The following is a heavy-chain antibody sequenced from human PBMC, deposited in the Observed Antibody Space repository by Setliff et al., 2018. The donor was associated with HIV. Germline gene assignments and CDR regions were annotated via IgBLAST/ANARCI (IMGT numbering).Heavy chain of an antibody. Sequence: PSETLSLTCTVSGGIISSDSFFWSWIRQPAGKGLEWIGHISATGSTNYNPSLKSRVTMSLDTSKNQFSLNLNSGTAADAAVYFCARAREGWKPFAFDYWGQGTLVTVSS. V-gene: IGHV4-61*09. J-gene: IGHJ4*02. CDR1: GGIISSDSFF. CDR2: ISATGST. CDR3: ARAREGWKPFAFDY. D-gene: IGHD1-1*01.